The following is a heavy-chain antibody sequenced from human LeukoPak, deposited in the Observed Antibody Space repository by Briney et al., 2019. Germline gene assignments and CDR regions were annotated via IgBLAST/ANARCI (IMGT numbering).Heavy chain of an antibody. D-gene: IGHD3-3*01. J-gene: IGHJ6*03. V-gene: IGHV4-4*09. CDR2: IYTSGST. CDR3: ARQRFYYYYMDV. Sequence: ADTLSLMSTVCSGAESSDWWGCIWQPPGKGLKRIGYIYTSGSTNYNPSLKSRVTISVDTSKNQFSLKLSSVTAADTAVYYCARQRFYYYYMDVWGKGTTVIVSS. CDR1: SGAESSDW.